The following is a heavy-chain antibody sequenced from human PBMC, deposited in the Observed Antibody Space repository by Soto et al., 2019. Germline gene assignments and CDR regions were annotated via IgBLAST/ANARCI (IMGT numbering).Heavy chain of an antibody. Sequence: SETLAIACAVCGGCINSSGYYWGWIRQPPGKGLEWIGSIYYSGSTYYNPSLKSRVTISVDTSKNQFSLKLSSVTAADTAVYYCARLEPNCGGGSCYSDAFDIWGQGTMVTVSS. CDR2: IYYSGST. CDR3: ARLEPNCGGGSCYSDAFDI. J-gene: IGHJ3*02. CDR1: GGCINSSGYY. D-gene: IGHD2-15*01. V-gene: IGHV4-39*01.